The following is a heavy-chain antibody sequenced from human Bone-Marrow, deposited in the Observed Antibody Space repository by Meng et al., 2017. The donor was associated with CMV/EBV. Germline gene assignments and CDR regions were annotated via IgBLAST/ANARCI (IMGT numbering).Heavy chain of an antibody. J-gene: IGHJ3*02. D-gene: IGHD3-16*01. CDR1: GGSISSYY. Sequence: SEPLSLTCTVSGGSISSYYWSWIRQPPVKGLEWIGYIYYSGSTNYNPSLKSRVTISVDTSKNQFSLKLSSVTAADTAVYYCARDGGWGKGAFDIWGQGTMVTVSS. CDR2: IYYSGST. CDR3: ARDGGWGKGAFDI. V-gene: IGHV4-59*01.